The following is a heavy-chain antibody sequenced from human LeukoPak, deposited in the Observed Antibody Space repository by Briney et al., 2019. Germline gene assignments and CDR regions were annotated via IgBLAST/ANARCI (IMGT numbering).Heavy chain of an antibody. CDR2: ISYDGSNK. Sequence: PGGSLRLSCAASGFTFSSYAMHWVRQAPGKGLEWVAVISYDGSNKYYADSVKGRFTISRDNSKNTLYLQMNSLRAEDTAVYYCAKDPFIAAAGYYYYGMDVWGQGTTVTVSS. J-gene: IGHJ6*02. V-gene: IGHV3-30-3*01. D-gene: IGHD6-13*01. CDR1: GFTFSSYA. CDR3: AKDPFIAAAGYYYYGMDV.